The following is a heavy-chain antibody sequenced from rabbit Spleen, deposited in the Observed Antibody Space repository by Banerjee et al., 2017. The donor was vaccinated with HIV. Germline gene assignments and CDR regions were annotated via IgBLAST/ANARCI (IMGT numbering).Heavy chain of an antibody. Sequence: QEQLVESGGGLVQPEGSLTLTCKASGFSCGDRDVMCWVRQAPGKGLEWIACINAATGKPVYATWAKGRFTISRPSSTTVTLRMTSLTAADTATYFCARDLVVVIGWNFSLWGQGTLVTVS. V-gene: IGHV1S45*01. CDR1: GFSCGDRDV. J-gene: IGHJ3*01. CDR3: ARDLVVVIGWNFSL. CDR2: INAATGKP. D-gene: IGHD8-1*01.